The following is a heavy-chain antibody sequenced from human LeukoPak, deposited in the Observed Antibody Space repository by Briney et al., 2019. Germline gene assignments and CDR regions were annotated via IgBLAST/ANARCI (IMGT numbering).Heavy chain of an antibody. D-gene: IGHD3-10*01. V-gene: IGHV3-30*02. J-gene: IGHJ3*01. CDR2: IQYDGSNK. CDR1: GFTFSNKA. Sequence: GGSLRLSCAATGFTFSNKAMHWVRQAPGKGLEWVAFIQYDGSNKYDADSVKGRFTISRDNSKNMLFLQMNSLRVEDTVVYYCAKEDGSFDVWGQGTMVTVSS. CDR3: AKEDGSFDV.